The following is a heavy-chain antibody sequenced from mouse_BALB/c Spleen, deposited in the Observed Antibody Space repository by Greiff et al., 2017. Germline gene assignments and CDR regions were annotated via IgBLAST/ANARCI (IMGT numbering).Heavy chain of an antibody. CDR2: ISSGSSTI. CDR3: ARSGGLWFAY. Sequence: EVQGVESGGGLVQPGGSRKLSCAASGFTFSSFGMHWVRQAPEKGLEWVAYISSGSSTIYYADTVKGRFTISRDNPKNTLFLQMTSLRSEDTAMYYCARSGGLWFAYWGQGTLVTVSA. V-gene: IGHV5-17*02. J-gene: IGHJ3*01. D-gene: IGHD3-1*01. CDR1: GFTFSSFG.